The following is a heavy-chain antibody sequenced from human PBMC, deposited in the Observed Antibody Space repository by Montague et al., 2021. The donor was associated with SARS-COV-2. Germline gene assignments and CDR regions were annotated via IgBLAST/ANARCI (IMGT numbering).Heavy chain of an antibody. V-gene: IGHV4-39*01. CDR2: IYYSGST. CDR1: GGSISSSSYY. Sequence: SETLSLTCTVSGGSISSSSYYWGWIRQPPGKGLEWIGRIYYSGSTYYNPSLKSRVTISVDTSKNQFSLKLSSVTAADTAVYYCARHGLAGITIFGVVTPRGGFDIWGKGTTVTVSS. D-gene: IGHD3-3*01. CDR3: ARHGLAGITIFGVVTPRGGFDI. J-gene: IGHJ6*04.